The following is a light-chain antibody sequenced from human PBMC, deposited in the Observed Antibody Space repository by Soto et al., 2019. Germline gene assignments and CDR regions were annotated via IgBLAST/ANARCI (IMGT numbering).Light chain of an antibody. CDR1: GSDVGGYDY. Sequence: QSVLTQPAAVSGSPGQSITVSCTGTGSDVGGYDYVSLYQHHPSKAPKVMIYGVTNRPSGASNRFSGTKSGNTASLTISGLLAEDEADYYCSSDTSSTTYVCRTGPTVTVL. V-gene: IGLV2-14*01. CDR2: GVT. CDR3: SSDTSSTTYV. J-gene: IGLJ1*01.